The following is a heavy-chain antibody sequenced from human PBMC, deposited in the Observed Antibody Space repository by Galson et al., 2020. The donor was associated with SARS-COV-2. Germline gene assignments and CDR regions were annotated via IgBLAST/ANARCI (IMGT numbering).Heavy chain of an antibody. CDR2: ISSRRSTI. Sequence: GESLKISCAASGFSFSSYAMNWFRQAPGKGLEWVSYISSRRSTIYYADSVKGRFTISRDDAKSSLYLQLNILTADDTAVYYCSREGLVSTYALDYWGQGTLVTVSS. J-gene: IGHJ4*02. V-gene: IGHV3-48*04. CDR3: SREGLVSTYALDY. D-gene: IGHD4-17*01. CDR1: GFSFSSYA.